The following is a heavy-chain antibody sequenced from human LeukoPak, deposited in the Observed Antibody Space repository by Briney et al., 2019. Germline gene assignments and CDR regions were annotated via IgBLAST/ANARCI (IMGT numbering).Heavy chain of an antibody. CDR3: ARDGYSSGWYPDY. CDR1: GLTFRNYG. Sequence: GRSLRLSCAASGLTFRNYGMHWVRQAPGKGLEWVAVIWYDGSNQYYLDSVKGRFTVSRDNAKNTLYLQMNSLRAEDTAVYYCARDGYSSGWYPDYWGQGTLVTVSS. CDR2: IWYDGSNQ. V-gene: IGHV3-33*01. J-gene: IGHJ4*02. D-gene: IGHD6-19*01.